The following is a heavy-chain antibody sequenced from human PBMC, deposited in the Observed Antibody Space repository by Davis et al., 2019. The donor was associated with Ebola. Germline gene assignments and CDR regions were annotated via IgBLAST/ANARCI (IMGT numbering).Heavy chain of an antibody. V-gene: IGHV3-11*01. CDR1: GFTFSDYY. CDR3: ASVSYGLDY. D-gene: IGHD5-18*01. Sequence: GESLKISCAASGFTFSDYYMTWTRQAPGKGLEWVSYISSSGSTIYYADSVKGRFTISRDNAKNSLYLQMNSLRAEDTAVYYCASVSYGLDYWGQGTLVTVSS. CDR2: ISSSGSTI. J-gene: IGHJ4*02.